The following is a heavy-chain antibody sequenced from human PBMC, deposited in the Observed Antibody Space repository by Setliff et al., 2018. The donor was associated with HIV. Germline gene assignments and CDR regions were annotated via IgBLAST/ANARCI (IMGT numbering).Heavy chain of an antibody. Sequence: VQVSCKASGYTFTSYYMHWVRQAPGQGLEWMGIINPSGGSTSYAQKFRGRVTMTTDISTNTAYMEVRSLSFDDTAVYYCVRLTADRTNYYYYMDVWGKGTTVTVSS. V-gene: IGHV1-46*01. J-gene: IGHJ6*03. D-gene: IGHD2-8*01. CDR3: VRLTADRTNYYYYMDV. CDR2: INPSGGST. CDR1: GYTFTSYY.